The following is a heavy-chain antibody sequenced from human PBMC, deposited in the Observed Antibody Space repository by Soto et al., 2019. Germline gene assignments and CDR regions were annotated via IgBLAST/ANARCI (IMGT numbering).Heavy chain of an antibody. V-gene: IGHV3-23*01. CDR3: AQSHPGGGGWFHYFDY. Sequence: GSLRVSCAASGFTFSGYAMSWVRQAPGKGLEWVSGISGRGGSTSYAGSVKGRLTISRDNSKNTLYLRMNSLRAEDTAVYYCAQSHPGGGGWFHYFDYWGQGTLVTVSA. CDR2: ISGRGGST. D-gene: IGHD6-19*01. CDR1: GFTFSGYA. J-gene: IGHJ4*02.